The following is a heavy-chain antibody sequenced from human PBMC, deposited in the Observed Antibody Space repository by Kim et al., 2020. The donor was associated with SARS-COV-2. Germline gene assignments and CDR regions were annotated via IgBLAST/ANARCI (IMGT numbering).Heavy chain of an antibody. D-gene: IGHD2-2*01. CDR3: ARWTSTSYY. Sequence: GGSLRLSCADSGFSLGDYWMNWVRQAPGKGLEWVANIKQDGTDKHYVDSVKGRFTISRDNAKNSLYLQMNSLRAEDTAVYYCARWTSTSYYWGQGTLVTVSS. CDR2: IKQDGTDK. CDR1: GFSLGDYW. J-gene: IGHJ4*02. V-gene: IGHV3-7*01.